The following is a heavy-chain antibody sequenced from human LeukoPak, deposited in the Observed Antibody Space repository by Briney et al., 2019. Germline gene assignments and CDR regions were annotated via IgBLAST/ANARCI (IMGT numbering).Heavy chain of an antibody. Sequence: GGSLRLSCAASGFTFSSYEMNWVRQAPGKGLEWVSYISSSGSTIYYADSVKGRFTISRDNAKNSLYLQMNSLRAEDTAVYYCARASGGTYYDILTGYYRSDYWGQGTLVTVSS. CDR2: ISSSGSTI. CDR3: ARASGGTYYDILTGYYRSDY. J-gene: IGHJ4*02. V-gene: IGHV3-48*03. D-gene: IGHD3-9*01. CDR1: GFTFSSYE.